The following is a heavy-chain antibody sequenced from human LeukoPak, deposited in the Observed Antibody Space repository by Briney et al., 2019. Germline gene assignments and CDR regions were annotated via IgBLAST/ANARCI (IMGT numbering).Heavy chain of an antibody. CDR2: ISYDGSNK. D-gene: IGHD3-10*01. Sequence: QSGGSLRLSCAASGFTFSSYAMHWVRQAPGKGLEWVAVISYDGSNKYYADSVKGRFTISRDNSKNTLYLQMNSLRAEDTAVYYCARDRWFGELPPDYWGQGTLVTVSS. J-gene: IGHJ4*02. V-gene: IGHV3-30-3*01. CDR1: GFTFSSYA. CDR3: ARDRWFGELPPDY.